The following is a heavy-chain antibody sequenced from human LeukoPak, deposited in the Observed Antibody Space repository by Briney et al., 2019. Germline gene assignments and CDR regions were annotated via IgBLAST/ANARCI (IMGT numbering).Heavy chain of an antibody. CDR1: GYTFTSYY. D-gene: IGHD6-19*01. CDR3: ARRRAVAGLMDV. CDR2: INPSGGST. J-gene: IGHJ6*04. Sequence: ASVKVSCKASGYTFTSYYMHWVRQAPGQGLEWMGIINPSGGSTSYAQKFQGRFTISRDNAKNSLYLQMNSLRAEDTAVYYCARRRAVAGLMDVWGKGTTDTVSS. V-gene: IGHV1-46*01.